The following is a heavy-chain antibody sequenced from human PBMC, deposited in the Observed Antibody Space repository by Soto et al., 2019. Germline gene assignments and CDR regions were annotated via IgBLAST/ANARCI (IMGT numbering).Heavy chain of an antibody. CDR2: INPGGST. Sequence: ASVKVSCKASGYTFTSYGISWVRQAPGQGLEWMGIINPGGSTSYAQKFQGRVTMTRNTSISTAYMELSSLRSEDTAVYYCARAPRSSWYAPWGQGTLVTVSS. D-gene: IGHD6-13*01. CDR1: GYTFTSYG. V-gene: IGHV1-8*02. CDR3: ARAPRSSWYAP. J-gene: IGHJ5*02.